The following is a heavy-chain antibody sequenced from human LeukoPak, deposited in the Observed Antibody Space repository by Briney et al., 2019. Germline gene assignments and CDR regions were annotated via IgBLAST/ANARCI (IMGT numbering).Heavy chain of an antibody. CDR2: IYYSGST. J-gene: IGHJ3*02. CDR3: ARTQTISGAFDI. CDR1: GGSVSSGSYY. D-gene: IGHD3-9*01. V-gene: IGHV4-61*01. Sequence: PSETLSLTCTVSGGSVSSGSYYWSWIRQPPGKGLEWIGYIYYSGSTNYNPSLKSRVTISVDTSKNQFSLKLSSVTAADTAVYYCARTQTISGAFDIWGQGTMVTVSS.